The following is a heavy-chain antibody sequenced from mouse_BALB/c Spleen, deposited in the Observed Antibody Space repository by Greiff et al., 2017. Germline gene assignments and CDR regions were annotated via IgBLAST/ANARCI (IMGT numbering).Heavy chain of an antibody. CDR1: GFTFSSYA. CDR3: AREGGKWAMDY. Sequence: EVKLQESGGGLVKPGGSLKLSCAASGFTFSSYAMSWVRQTPEKRLEWVASISSGGSTYYPDSVKGRFTISRDNARNILYLQMSRLRSEDTAMYYCAREGGKWAMDYWGQGTSVTVSA. V-gene: IGHV5-6-5*01. J-gene: IGHJ4*01. CDR2: ISSGGST. D-gene: IGHD2-1*01.